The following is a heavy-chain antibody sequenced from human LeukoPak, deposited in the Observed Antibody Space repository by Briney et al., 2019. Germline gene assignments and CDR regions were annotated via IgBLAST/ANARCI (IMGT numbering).Heavy chain of an antibody. Sequence: GGSLRLSCAASGFTFSSYCMNWVRQAPGKGLEWVSSISSSSSYIYYADSVKGRFTISRDNAKNSLYLQMNSLRAEDTAVYYCARDIWFGESSDYWGQGTLVTASS. CDR2: ISSSSSYI. D-gene: IGHD3-10*01. J-gene: IGHJ4*02. CDR1: GFTFSSYC. CDR3: ARDIWFGESSDY. V-gene: IGHV3-21*01.